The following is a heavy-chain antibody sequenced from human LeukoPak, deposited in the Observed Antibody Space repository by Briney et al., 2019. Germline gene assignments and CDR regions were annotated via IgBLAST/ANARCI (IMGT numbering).Heavy chain of an antibody. Sequence: SETLSLTCTVSGGSISSYYWTWIRQPPGKGLEWIAYIYYSGDTNYNPSLKSRVTISVDTSKNQFSLKLSSVTAADTAVYYCARGRILTGYYNRYYFDYWGQGTLVTVSS. CDR1: GGSISSYY. CDR3: ARGRILTGYYNRYYFDY. CDR2: IYYSGDT. D-gene: IGHD3-9*01. J-gene: IGHJ4*02. V-gene: IGHV4-59*12.